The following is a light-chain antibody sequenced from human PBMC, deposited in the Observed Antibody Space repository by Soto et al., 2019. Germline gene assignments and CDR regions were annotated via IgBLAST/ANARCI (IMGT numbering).Light chain of an antibody. V-gene: IGKV3-15*01. CDR3: QQYSNWPPLT. CDR2: GAS. Sequence: EIVMTQSPDTLSVSPGERATLSCRASQSVISNIAWYQQKPGQAPRLLIYGASTRATGIPARFSGSGSGTEFTLTISSLQSEDFAVYYCQQYSNWPPLTFGGGTQVEIK. J-gene: IGKJ4*01. CDR1: QSVISN.